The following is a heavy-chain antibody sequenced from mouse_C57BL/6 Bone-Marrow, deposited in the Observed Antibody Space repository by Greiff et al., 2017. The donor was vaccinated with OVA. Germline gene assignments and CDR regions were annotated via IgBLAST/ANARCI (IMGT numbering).Heavy chain of an antibody. V-gene: IGHV1-55*01. CDR3: ASYDYGRFAY. J-gene: IGHJ3*01. D-gene: IGHD2-4*01. CDR1: GYTFTSYW. Sequence: QVQLQQPGAELVKPGASVKMSCKASGYTFTSYWITWVKQRPGQGLEWIGDIYPGSGSTNYNEKFKSKATLTVDTSSITAYMQLISLTSDDAAVYYCASYDYGRFAYWGQGTLVTVSA. CDR2: IYPGSGST.